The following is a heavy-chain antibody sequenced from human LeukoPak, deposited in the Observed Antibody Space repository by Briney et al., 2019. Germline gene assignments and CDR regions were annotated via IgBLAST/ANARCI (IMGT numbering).Heavy chain of an antibody. J-gene: IGHJ4*02. D-gene: IGHD1-26*01. V-gene: IGHV1-69*16. Sequence: SVKVSCKASRGTFSSYSISWVRQGPGQGLEWMGGIIPILGTANYAQKFQGRVTITTDESTSTAYMELSSLRSEDTAVYYCARQVIVGATPNYFDYWGQGTLVTASS. CDR1: RGTFSSYS. CDR3: ARQVIVGATPNYFDY. CDR2: IIPILGTA.